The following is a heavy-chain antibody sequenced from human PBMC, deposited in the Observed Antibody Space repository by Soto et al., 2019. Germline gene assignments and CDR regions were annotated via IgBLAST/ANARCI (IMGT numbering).Heavy chain of an antibody. J-gene: IGHJ6*02. Sequence: ASVKVSCKASGYTCTGYYMHWVRQAPGQGLEWMGWINPNSGGTNYAQKFQGWVTMTRDTSISTAYMELSRLRSDDTAVYYCARDSGYSSSWPPAFGMDVWGQGTTVTVSS. CDR1: GYTCTGYY. D-gene: IGHD6-13*01. V-gene: IGHV1-2*04. CDR2: INPNSGGT. CDR3: ARDSGYSSSWPPAFGMDV.